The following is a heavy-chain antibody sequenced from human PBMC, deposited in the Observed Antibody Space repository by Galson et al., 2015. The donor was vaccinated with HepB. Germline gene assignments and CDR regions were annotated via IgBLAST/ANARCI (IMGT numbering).Heavy chain of an antibody. CDR1: GYSFTSYW. Sequence: QSGAEVKKPGESLRISCKGSGYSFTSYWISWVRQMPGTGLEWMGRIDPTDSYTNYSPSFQGHVTIPADKSISTAYLQWSSLKASDTAMYYCARHRDKWPIVGTPSDGFEIWGQGKMVTVSS. D-gene: IGHD1-26*01. J-gene: IGHJ3*02. CDR2: IDPTDSYT. CDR3: ARHRDKWPIVGTPSDGFEI. V-gene: IGHV5-10-1*01.